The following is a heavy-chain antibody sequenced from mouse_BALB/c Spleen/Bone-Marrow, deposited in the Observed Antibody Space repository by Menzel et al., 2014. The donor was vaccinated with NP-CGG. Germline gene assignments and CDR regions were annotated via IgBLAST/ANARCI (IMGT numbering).Heavy chain of an antibody. CDR3: ARDENVGIYWYFDV. CDR1: GFTFTDYY. CDR2: IRNKAKGYTT. J-gene: IGHJ1*01. Sequence: EVQLQQSGGGSVQPGGSLRLSCATSGFTFTDYYMSWARQPPGKALEWLGFIRNKAKGYTTEYSASVKGRFTISRDNSQRILYLQMNTLRAEDSATYYCARDENVGIYWYFDVWGAGTTVIVSS. V-gene: IGHV7-3*02.